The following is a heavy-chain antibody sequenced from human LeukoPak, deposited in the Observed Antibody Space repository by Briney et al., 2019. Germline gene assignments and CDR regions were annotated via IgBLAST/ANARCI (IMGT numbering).Heavy chain of an antibody. CDR1: GYTFTSYD. CDR3: ATLMVRGVIANYYFDY. Sequence: ASVKVSCKASGYTFTSYDINWVRQATGQGLEWMGWMNPDSGNTGYAQKFQGRVTMTEDTSTDTAYMELSSLRSEDTAVYYCATLMVRGVIANYYFDYWGQGTLVTVSS. CDR2: MNPDSGNT. J-gene: IGHJ4*02. V-gene: IGHV1-8*01. D-gene: IGHD3-10*01.